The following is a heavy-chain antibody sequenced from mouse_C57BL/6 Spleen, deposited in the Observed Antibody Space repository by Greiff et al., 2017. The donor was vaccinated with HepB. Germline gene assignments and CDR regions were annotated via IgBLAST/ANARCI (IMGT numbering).Heavy chain of an antibody. CDR1: GYTFTSYT. CDR2: INPSSGYT. V-gene: IGHV1-4*01. D-gene: IGHD1-1*01. CDR3: ARSGYYGSRYAMDY. Sequence: QVQLQQSGAELARPGASVKMSCKASGYTFTSYTMHWVKQRPGQGLEWIGYINPSSGYTKYNQKFKDKATLTADKSSSTAYMQPSSLTSEDSAVYYCARSGYYGSRYAMDYWGQGTSVTVSS. J-gene: IGHJ4*01.